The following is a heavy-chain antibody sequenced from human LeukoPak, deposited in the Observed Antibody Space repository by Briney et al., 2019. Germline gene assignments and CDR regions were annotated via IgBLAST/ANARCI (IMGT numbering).Heavy chain of an antibody. CDR3: VRGKKPGWDMSYFDY. J-gene: IGHJ4*02. V-gene: IGHV3-21*01. Sequence: GGSLRHSCAASGFTFSSYSMNWVRQAPGKGLEWVSSISSSSSYIYYADSVKGRFTISRDNAKTSLYLQMNSLRAEDTAVYYCVRGKKPGWDMSYFDYWGQGILVTVSS. CDR2: ISSSSSYI. D-gene: IGHD1-26*01. CDR1: GFTFSSYS.